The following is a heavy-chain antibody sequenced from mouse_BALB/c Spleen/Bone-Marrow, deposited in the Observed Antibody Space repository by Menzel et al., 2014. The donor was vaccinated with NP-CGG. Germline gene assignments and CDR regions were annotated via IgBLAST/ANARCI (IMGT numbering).Heavy chain of an antibody. D-gene: IGHD3-1*01. V-gene: IGHV1-69*02. CDR2: IDPSDSYT. Sequence: VQLQQSGAEFVKPGASVKLSCKASGYTFTSYWMHWVKQRPGQGLEWIGEIDPSDSYTNYNQKFKGKATLTVDKSSSTAYMQLGSLTSEDSAVYYCARRELGPRWFTYWGQGTLVTVSA. J-gene: IGHJ3*01. CDR1: GYTFTSYW. CDR3: ARRELGPRWFTY.